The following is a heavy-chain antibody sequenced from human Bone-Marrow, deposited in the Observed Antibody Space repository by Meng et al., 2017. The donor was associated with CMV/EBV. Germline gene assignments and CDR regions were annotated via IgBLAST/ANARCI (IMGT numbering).Heavy chain of an antibody. CDR2: INPNSGGT. Sequence: ASVKVSCKASGYTFTGYYMHWVRQAPGQGLEWMGWINPNSGGTNYAQKFQGRVTMTRDTSISTAYMELSRLRSDDTAVYYCARDKTTVTLYYYYYGMDVWGQGNTVNFAS. J-gene: IGHJ6*02. CDR3: ARDKTTVTLYYYYYGMDV. CDR1: GYTFTGYY. D-gene: IGHD4-11*01. V-gene: IGHV1-2*02.